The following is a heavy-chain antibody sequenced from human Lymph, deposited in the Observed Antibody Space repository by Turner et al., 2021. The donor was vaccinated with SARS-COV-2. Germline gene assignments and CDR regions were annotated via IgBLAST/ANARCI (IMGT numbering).Heavy chain of an antibody. V-gene: IGHV1-18*04. J-gene: IGHJ6*02. CDR2: ISVYNGYT. CDR1: GYTFSSYG. D-gene: IGHD2-2*02. Sequence: QVQLVQSGAEVKQSGASVTVSCSASGYTFSSYGISWVRQAPGQGLEWMGWISVYNGYTNYAQKLQGRVTMTTDTSTSTAYMELRSLRSDDTAVYYCAREGYCSSTSCYRGQYYYYGMDVWGQGTTVTVSS. CDR3: AREGYCSSTSCYRGQYYYYGMDV.